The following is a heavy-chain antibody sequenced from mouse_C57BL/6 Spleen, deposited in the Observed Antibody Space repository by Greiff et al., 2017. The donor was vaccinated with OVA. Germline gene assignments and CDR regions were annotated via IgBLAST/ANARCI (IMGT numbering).Heavy chain of an antibody. Sequence: QVQLQQPGAELVKPGASVKMSCKASGYTFTSYWITWVKQRPGQGLEWIGDIYPGSGSTNYNEKFKSKATLTVDKSSSTAYMQLSSLTSEDSAVYYCARPYSNYEGVLDYYAMDYWGQGTSVTVSS. J-gene: IGHJ4*01. CDR2: IYPGSGST. V-gene: IGHV1-55*01. CDR1: GYTFTSYW. D-gene: IGHD2-5*01. CDR3: ARPYSNYEGVLDYYAMDY.